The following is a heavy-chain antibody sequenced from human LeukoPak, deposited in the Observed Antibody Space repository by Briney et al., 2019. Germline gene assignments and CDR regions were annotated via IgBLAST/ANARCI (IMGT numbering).Heavy chain of an antibody. CDR1: GFTFSSYA. CDR2: ISYDGSNK. Sequence: GGSLRLSCAASGFTFSSYAMHWVRQAPGKGLEWVAVISYDGSNKYYADSVKGRFTISRDNSKNTLYLQMNSLRAEDTAVYYCARDRLLRGYFDYWGQGTLVTVSS. J-gene: IGHJ4*02. D-gene: IGHD6-25*01. CDR3: ARDRLLRGYFDY. V-gene: IGHV3-30*01.